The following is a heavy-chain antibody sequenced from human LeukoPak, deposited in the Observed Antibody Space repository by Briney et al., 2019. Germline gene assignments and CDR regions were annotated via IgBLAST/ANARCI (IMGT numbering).Heavy chain of an antibody. D-gene: IGHD1-26*01. Sequence: ASVKVSCKASGYTFTGHYIHWVRQAPGQGLEWMGWINPNSGGTRYAQKFQGRVTMTRDTSISTAYMDLSRLRSDDTALYSCARDYGFYSGLYLFDYWGQGTLVTVSS. CDR2: INPNSGGT. CDR1: GYTFTGHY. J-gene: IGHJ4*02. V-gene: IGHV1-2*02. CDR3: ARDYGFYSGLYLFDY.